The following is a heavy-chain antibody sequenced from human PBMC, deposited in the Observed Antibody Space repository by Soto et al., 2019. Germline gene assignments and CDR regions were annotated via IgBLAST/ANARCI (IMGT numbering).Heavy chain of an antibody. D-gene: IGHD1-26*01. Sequence: SVEVSCKASGGTFSSYAISWVRQAPGQGLEWMGGIIPIFGTANYAQKFQGRVTITADESTSTAYMELSSLRSEDTAVYYCASSIVGATSAWFDPWGQGTLVTVSS. J-gene: IGHJ5*02. V-gene: IGHV1-69*13. CDR3: ASSIVGATSAWFDP. CDR1: GGTFSSYA. CDR2: IIPIFGTA.